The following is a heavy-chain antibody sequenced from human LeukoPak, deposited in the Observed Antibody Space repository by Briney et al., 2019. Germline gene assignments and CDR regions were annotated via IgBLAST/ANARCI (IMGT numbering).Heavy chain of an antibody. V-gene: IGHV3-11*04. Sequence: GGSLRLSCAASGFIFSDYYMSWIRQAPGKGLEWVSYISSSGSPIYYADVVKGRFTISRDNAKNSLYLQMNSLRAEDTAVYYCARGGIFCSGSSCYRDYYFDYWGQGTLVTVSS. J-gene: IGHJ4*02. CDR2: ISSSGSPI. CDR3: ARGGIFCSGSSCYRDYYFDY. D-gene: IGHD2-2*01. CDR1: GFIFSDYY.